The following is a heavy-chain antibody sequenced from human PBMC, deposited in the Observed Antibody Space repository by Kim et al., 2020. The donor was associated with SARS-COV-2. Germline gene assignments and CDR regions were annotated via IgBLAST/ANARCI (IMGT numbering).Heavy chain of an antibody. Sequence: SETLSLTCTVSGHSISSGYYWGWIRQSPGKGLEWIGSINHSGTTYYNPSLKSRVTISVDTSKNQFSLKLSSVTAADTAVYYCARDPTEIVVVAARNWFDPWGQGTLVTVSS. V-gene: IGHV4-38-2*02. D-gene: IGHD2-21*02. J-gene: IGHJ5*02. CDR3: ARDPTEIVVVAARNWFDP. CDR2: INHSGTT. CDR1: GHSISSGYY.